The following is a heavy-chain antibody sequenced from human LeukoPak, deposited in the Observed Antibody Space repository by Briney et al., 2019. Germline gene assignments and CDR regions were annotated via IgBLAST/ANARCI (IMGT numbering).Heavy chain of an antibody. D-gene: IGHD5-24*01. CDR1: GFTVSSNY. CDR3: AREATNYFDY. Sequence: GGSLRLSCAASGFTVSSNYMSWVRQAPGKGLEWVSVIYSGGSTYCADSVKGRFTISRDNSKNTLYLQMNSLGAEDTAVYYCAREATNYFDYWGQGTLVTVSS. CDR2: IYSGGST. V-gene: IGHV3-53*01. J-gene: IGHJ4*02.